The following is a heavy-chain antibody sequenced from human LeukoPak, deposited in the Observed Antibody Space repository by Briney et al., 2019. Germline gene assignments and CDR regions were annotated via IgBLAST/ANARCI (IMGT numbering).Heavy chain of an antibody. CDR3: ARLRGYIYGLDY. V-gene: IGHV3-11*03. CDR1: GFSFSDHY. Sequence: GVSLRLSCAASGFSFSDHYMSWIRQAPGKGLEWVSYISSSRSSTNYADSVKGRFTISRDTAKDSLYLQMNSLRAEDTAVYYCARLRGYIYGLDYWGQGILVTVSS. J-gene: IGHJ4*02. CDR2: ISSSRSST. D-gene: IGHD5-18*01.